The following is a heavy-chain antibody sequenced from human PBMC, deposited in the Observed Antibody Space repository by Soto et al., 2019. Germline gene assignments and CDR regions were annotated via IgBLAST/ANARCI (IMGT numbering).Heavy chain of an antibody. J-gene: IGHJ6*02. V-gene: IGHV3-30-3*01. CDR1: GFTFSSYA. Sequence: PGGSLRLSCAASGFTFSSYAMHWVRQAPGKGLEWVAVISYDGSNKYYADSVKGRFTISRDNSKNTLYLQMNSLRAEDTAVYYCAREYYDFWSGYYTLYYYYGMDVWGQGTTVTVSS. D-gene: IGHD3-3*01. CDR2: ISYDGSNK. CDR3: AREYYDFWSGYYTLYYYYGMDV.